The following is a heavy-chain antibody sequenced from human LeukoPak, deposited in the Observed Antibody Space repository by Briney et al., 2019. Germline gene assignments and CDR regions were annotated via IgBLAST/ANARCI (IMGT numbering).Heavy chain of an antibody. CDR1: GGSISSGGYY. J-gene: IGHJ4*02. CDR3: TRETQQTSLDY. D-gene: IGHD6-13*01. V-gene: IGHV4-30-2*01. CDR2: IYHSGST. Sequence: SETLSLTCTVSGGSISSGGYYWSWIRQPPGKGLEWIGYIYHSGSTYYNPSLKSRVTISVDRSKNQFSLKLSSVTAADTAVYYCTRETQQTSLDYWRQGTLVTVSS.